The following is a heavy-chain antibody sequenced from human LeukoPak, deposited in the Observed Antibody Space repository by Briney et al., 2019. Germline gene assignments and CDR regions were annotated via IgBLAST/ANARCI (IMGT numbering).Heavy chain of an antibody. V-gene: IGHV1-2*06. J-gene: IGHJ5*01. CDR3: ARAYYYDSSAYYYDS. Sequence: ASVKVSCKASGYTFTGYYMHWVRQAPGQGLEWMGRINPNSGGTNYAQQFQGRVTMTRDTSISTAYMELSRLMSDDTDTAVYYCARAYYYDSSAYYYDSWGQGSLVTVSS. CDR1: GYTFTGYY. CDR2: INPNSGGT. D-gene: IGHD3-22*01.